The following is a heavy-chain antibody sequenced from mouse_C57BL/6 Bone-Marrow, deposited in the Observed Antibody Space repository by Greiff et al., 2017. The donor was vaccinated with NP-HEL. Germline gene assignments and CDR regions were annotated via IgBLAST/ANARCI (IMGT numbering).Heavy chain of an antibody. CDR3: ARGIYYGSSPYFDY. J-gene: IGHJ2*01. Sequence: VKVVESEGGLVQPGSSMKLSCTASGFTFSDYYMAWVRQVPEKGLEWVANINYDGSSTYYLDSLKSRFIISRDNAKNILYLQLSSLKSEDTATYYCARGIYYGSSPYFDYWGQGTTLTVSS. CDR1: GFTFSDYY. D-gene: IGHD1-1*01. CDR2: INYDGSST. V-gene: IGHV5-16*01.